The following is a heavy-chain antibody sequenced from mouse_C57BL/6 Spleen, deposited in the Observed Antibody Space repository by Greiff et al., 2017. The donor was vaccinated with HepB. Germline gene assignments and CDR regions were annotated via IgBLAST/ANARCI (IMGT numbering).Heavy chain of an antibody. Sequence: EVQGVESGGGLVKPGGSLKLSCAASGFTFSSYTMSWVRQTPEKRLEWVATISGGGGNTYYPDSVKGRFTISRDNAKNTLYLQMSSLRSEDTALYYCARRSSGYLFYYAMDYWGQGTSVTVSS. CDR1: GFTFSSYT. CDR3: ARRSSGYLFYYAMDY. D-gene: IGHD3-2*02. J-gene: IGHJ4*01. V-gene: IGHV5-9*01. CDR2: ISGGGGNT.